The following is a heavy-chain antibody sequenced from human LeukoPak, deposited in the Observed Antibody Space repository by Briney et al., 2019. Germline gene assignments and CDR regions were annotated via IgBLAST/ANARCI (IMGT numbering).Heavy chain of an antibody. CDR1: GFTFSSYV. CDR3: AKYCSGESCYSGLDY. D-gene: IGHD2-15*01. Sequence: GGSLRLSCAASGFTFSSYVMSWVRQPPGKGLEWVSSIRGTTDSTYNPVYVKGRFTRSRDNSKITLYLQINGLRGEDTAVYYCAKYCSGESCYSGLDYWGQGTLVTVSS. V-gene: IGHV3-23*01. CDR2: IRGTTDST. J-gene: IGHJ4*02.